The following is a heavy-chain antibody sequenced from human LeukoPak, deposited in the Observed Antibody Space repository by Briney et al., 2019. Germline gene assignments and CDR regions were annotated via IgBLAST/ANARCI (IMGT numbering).Heavy chain of an antibody. D-gene: IGHD3-22*01. CDR3: ARRPRDTSGYYLGAFHD. J-gene: IGHJ3*01. V-gene: IGHV3-23*01. CDR1: GFTFTNYA. Sequence: GGSLRLSCAASGFTFTNYAMTWVRQAPGKGLEWVSVIGASGADTYYSDSVKGRFTVSRDNSQNTLFLHMCSLRAEDTAVYFCARRPRDTSGYYLGAFHDWGQGTTVTVSS. CDR2: IGASGADT.